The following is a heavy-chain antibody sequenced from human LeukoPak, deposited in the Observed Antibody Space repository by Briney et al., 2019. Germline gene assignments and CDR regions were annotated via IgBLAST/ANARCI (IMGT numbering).Heavy chain of an antibody. CDR2: IYYSGST. J-gene: IGHJ5*02. V-gene: IGHV4-59*08. CDR1: GGSISSYY. D-gene: IGHD2-15*01. CDR3: ARQIYCGGGRCYSGLGWFDP. Sequence: PSETLSLTCTVSGGSISSYYWSWIRQPPGKGLEWIGYIYYSGSTNYNPSLKSRVTISVDTSKNQFSLKLSSVTAADTAVYYCARQIYCGGGRCYSGLGWFDPWGQGTLVTVSS.